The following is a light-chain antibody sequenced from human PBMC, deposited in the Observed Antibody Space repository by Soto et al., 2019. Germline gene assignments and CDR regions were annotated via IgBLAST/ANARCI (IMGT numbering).Light chain of an antibody. CDR1: QGIRNY. Sequence: DIQMTQSPTSLSASVGDRVTITCRASQGIRNYVAWYQQIPGKAPKLLIYAASTLQSGVPSRFSGSGSGTXFXXTIXXLQXXDVATYSCQKYSSVPVFGPGTKVEIK. CDR3: QKYSSVPV. CDR2: AAS. J-gene: IGKJ3*01. V-gene: IGKV1-27*01.